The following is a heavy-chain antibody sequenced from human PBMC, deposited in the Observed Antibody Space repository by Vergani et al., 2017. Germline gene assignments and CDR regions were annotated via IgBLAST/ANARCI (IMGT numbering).Heavy chain of an antibody. Sequence: QVQLVESGGGVVQPGRSLRLSCAASGFTFSSYGMHWVRQAPGKGLGWVAVIWYDGSNKYYADSVKGRFTISRDNSKNTLYLQMNSLRAEDTAVYYCAREGPSMIVVVKPRVDAFDIWGQGTMVTVSS. D-gene: IGHD3-22*01. CDR2: IWYDGSNK. CDR1: GFTFSSYG. J-gene: IGHJ3*02. CDR3: AREGPSMIVVVKPRVDAFDI. V-gene: IGHV3-33*01.